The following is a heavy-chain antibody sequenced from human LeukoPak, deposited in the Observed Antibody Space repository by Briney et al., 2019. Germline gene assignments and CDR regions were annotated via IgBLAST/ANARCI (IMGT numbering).Heavy chain of an antibody. CDR2: ISGSGGST. CDR3: ARSAYGDYGCGDY. J-gene: IGHJ4*02. Sequence: PGGSLRLSCAASGFTFSSDAMSWVRPAPGKGLKWGSAISGSGGSTYYADSVKGRFTISRDNSKNTLYLQMNSLRAEDTAVYYCARSAYGDYGCGDYWGQGTLVTVSS. V-gene: IGHV3-23*01. D-gene: IGHD4-17*01. CDR1: GFTFSSDA.